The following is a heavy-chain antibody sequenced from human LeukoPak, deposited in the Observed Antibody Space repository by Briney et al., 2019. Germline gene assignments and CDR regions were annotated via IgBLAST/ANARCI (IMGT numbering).Heavy chain of an antibody. Sequence: GGSPRLSCAASGFTFSRYAMTWVRQAPGKGLEWVSAISGSGGSTYYADSVKGRFTISRDNSKNTLYLQMNSLRAEDTAVYYCAKVGWQWNFDYWGQGTLVTVSS. V-gene: IGHV3-23*01. J-gene: IGHJ4*02. CDR3: AKVGWQWNFDY. CDR2: ISGSGGST. D-gene: IGHD6-19*01. CDR1: GFTFSRYA.